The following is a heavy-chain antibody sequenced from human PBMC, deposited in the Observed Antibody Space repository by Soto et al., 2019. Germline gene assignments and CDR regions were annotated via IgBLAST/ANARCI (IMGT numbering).Heavy chain of an antibody. J-gene: IGHJ4*02. D-gene: IGHD5-12*01. Sequence: QVQLQQWGAGLLKPSETLSLNCAVTGGSLSGYYWSWIRQPPGKGLEWIGEVKDGGHTNYSPSLRRXATXSXGTSTDRFSLRLNPVTAPDTGVSYGARGHEGAVPTHWAQGSLDTVSS. CDR2: VKDGGHT. CDR1: GGSLSGYY. CDR3: ARGHEGAVPTH. V-gene: IGHV4-34*01.